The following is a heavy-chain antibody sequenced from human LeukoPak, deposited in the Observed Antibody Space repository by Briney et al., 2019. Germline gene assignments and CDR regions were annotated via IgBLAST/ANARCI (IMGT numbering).Heavy chain of an antibody. V-gene: IGHV3-7*01. J-gene: IGHJ3*02. Sequence: GGSLRLSCAASGFTFSTYCMTWLRQTPGKGLEWVANIKPDGDEKYYVDSVKGRFTISRDNAKNSLYLQMDSLTAEDTALYYCARDPYYYNAGSFASFDIWGQGTMVTVSS. CDR2: IKPDGDEK. CDR3: ARDPYYYNAGSFASFDI. CDR1: GFTFSTYC. D-gene: IGHD3-10*01.